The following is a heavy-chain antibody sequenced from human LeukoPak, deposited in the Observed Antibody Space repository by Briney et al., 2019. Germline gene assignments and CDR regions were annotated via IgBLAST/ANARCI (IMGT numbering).Heavy chain of an antibody. J-gene: IGHJ4*02. Sequence: KTSETLSLTCAVYGGSFSGYYWSWIRQPPGKGLEWIGEINHSGSTNYNPSLKSRVTISVDTSKNQFSLKLSSVTAADTAVYYCAANIAAAGTSLDYWGQGTLVTVSS. V-gene: IGHV4-34*01. D-gene: IGHD6-13*01. CDR3: AANIAAAGTSLDY. CDR1: GGSFSGYY. CDR2: INHSGST.